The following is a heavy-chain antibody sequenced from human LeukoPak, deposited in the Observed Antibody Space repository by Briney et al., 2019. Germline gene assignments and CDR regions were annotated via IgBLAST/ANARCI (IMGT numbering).Heavy chain of an antibody. CDR3: ARGYSSYYPDAFDI. CDR2: INNGDTT. Sequence: GGSLRLSCAASGFIDNTNHMSWVRQAPGKGLEWVSIINNGDTTYYADSVKGRFTISRDNAKNSLYLQMNSLRAEDTAVYYCARGYSSYYPDAFDIWGQGTMVTVSS. J-gene: IGHJ3*02. V-gene: IGHV3-69-1*02. D-gene: IGHD5-12*01. CDR1: GFIDNTNH.